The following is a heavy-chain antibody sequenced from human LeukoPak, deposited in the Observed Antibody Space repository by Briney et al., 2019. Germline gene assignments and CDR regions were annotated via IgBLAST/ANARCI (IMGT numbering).Heavy chain of an antibody. CDR1: GFTFSSYG. D-gene: IGHD4-17*01. V-gene: IGHV3-33*01. CDR2: IWYDGGNK. Sequence: GRSLRLSCAASGFTFSSYGMHWVRQAPGKGLEWVAVIWYDGGNKYYADSVKGRFTISRDNSKNTLYLQMNSLRAEDTAVYYCARDTVIGSGGRWTNNWFDPWGQGTLVTVSS. J-gene: IGHJ5*02. CDR3: ARDTVIGSGGRWTNNWFDP.